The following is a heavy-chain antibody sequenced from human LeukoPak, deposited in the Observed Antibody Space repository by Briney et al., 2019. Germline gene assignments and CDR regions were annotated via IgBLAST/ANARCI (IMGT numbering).Heavy chain of an antibody. CDR2: IYYSGST. V-gene: IGHV4-31*03. J-gene: IGHJ4*02. CDR3: ARVGHRTLDY. D-gene: IGHD1-1*01. CDR1: GGSISSGGYY. Sequence: SQTLSLTCTVSGGSISSGGYYWSWIRQHPGKGLEWIGYIYYSGSTYYHPSLKSRVTISVDTSKNQCSLKLSSVTAADTAVYYCARVGHRTLDYWGEGTLVTVSS.